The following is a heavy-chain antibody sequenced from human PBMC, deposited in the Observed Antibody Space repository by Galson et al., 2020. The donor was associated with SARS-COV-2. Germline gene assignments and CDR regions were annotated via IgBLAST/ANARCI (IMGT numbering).Heavy chain of an antibody. D-gene: IGHD6-19*01. Sequence: SVKVSCKASGGTFSSYAISWVRQAPGQGLEWMGGIIPIFGTANYAQKFQGRVTITADESTSTAYMELSSLRSEDTAVYYCARDTLGQQWLGRNACDIGGQGTVVTFSS. CDR2: IIPIFGTA. CDR1: GGTFSSYA. J-gene: IGHJ3*02. V-gene: IGHV1-69*13. CDR3: ARDTLGQQWLGRNACDI.